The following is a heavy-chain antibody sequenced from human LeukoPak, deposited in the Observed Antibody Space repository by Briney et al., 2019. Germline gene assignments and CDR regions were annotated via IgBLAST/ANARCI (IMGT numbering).Heavy chain of an antibody. CDR3: AREVYWTFDM. D-gene: IGHD1-26*01. CDR2: ISSSGSTI. CDR1: GFTFSSYE. J-gene: IGHJ3*02. Sequence: PGGSLRLSCAASGFTFSSYEMNWVRQAPGKGLEWVSYISSSGSTIYYADSVKGRFTISRDDAKNSLYLQMNSLRADDTAVYYCAREVYWTFDMWGQGTMVTVSS. V-gene: IGHV3-48*03.